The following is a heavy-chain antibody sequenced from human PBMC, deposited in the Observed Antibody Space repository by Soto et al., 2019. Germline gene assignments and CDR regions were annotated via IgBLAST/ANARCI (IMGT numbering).Heavy chain of an antibody. J-gene: IGHJ3*02. CDR2: IYYTGST. CDR1: GGSISSYY. Sequence: SETLSLTCSVSGGSISSYYWTWIRQPPGKGLEWIGYIYYTGSTNYNPSLKSRVTISLDRSKNQFSLKLSSVTAADTAVYYCARSAWGYAFDIWGQGTRVTVSS. V-gene: IGHV4-59*01. D-gene: IGHD1-26*01. CDR3: ARSAWGYAFDI.